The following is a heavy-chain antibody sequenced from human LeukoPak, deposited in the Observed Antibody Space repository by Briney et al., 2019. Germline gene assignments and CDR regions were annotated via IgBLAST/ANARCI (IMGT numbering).Heavy chain of an antibody. CDR2: IYYSGST. D-gene: IGHD1-14*01. Sequence: SETLSLTCTVSGGSISSYYWSWIRQPPGKGLEWIGYIYYSGSTNYNPSLKSRVIISVDTSKNQFSLKLSSVTAADTAVYYCARGQNTGGNDAFDIWGQGTMVTVSS. CDR1: GGSISSYY. J-gene: IGHJ3*02. CDR3: ARGQNTGGNDAFDI. V-gene: IGHV4-59*01.